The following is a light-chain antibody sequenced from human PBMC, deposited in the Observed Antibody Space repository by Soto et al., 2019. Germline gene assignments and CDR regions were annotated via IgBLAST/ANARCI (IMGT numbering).Light chain of an antibody. CDR2: GNT. J-gene: IGLJ3*02. Sequence: QAVVTQPPSMSGAPGQRVTISCTGSSSNIGAGYDVHWYQHLPGTAPKLLIYGNTNRPSGVPDRFSGSKSGTSASLAITGLQAEDEADYYCQSHDSSLNSWVFGGGTKLTVL. CDR3: QSHDSSLNSWV. CDR1: SSNIGAGYD. V-gene: IGLV1-40*01.